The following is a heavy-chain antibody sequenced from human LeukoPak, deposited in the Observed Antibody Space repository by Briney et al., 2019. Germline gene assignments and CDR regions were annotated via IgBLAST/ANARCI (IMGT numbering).Heavy chain of an antibody. Sequence: SETLSLTGTVSGGSISGYCYNWIRQPPGKGLEWIGYIYYSGSTNYNPSLKSRVTISLDTSKNQFSLKLSSVTTADTAVYYCARSVVTLYWYFDLWGRGTLVTVSS. CDR1: GGSISGYC. CDR2: IYYSGST. CDR3: ARSVVTLYWYFDL. V-gene: IGHV4-59*01. J-gene: IGHJ2*01. D-gene: IGHD4-23*01.